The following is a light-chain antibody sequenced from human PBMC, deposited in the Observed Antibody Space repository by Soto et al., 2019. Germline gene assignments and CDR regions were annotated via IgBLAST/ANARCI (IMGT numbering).Light chain of an antibody. J-gene: IGLJ2*01. Sequence: QSVLTQPPSASGTPGQRVTISCSGSSSNIGSNYVYWYQQLPGTASKLLIYMNNQPPSGVPDRYSGSKSGTSASLAISGLRSDDEADYYCAAWDDSLSGVVFGGGTKVTVL. V-gene: IGLV1-47*01. CDR3: AAWDDSLSGVV. CDR1: SSNIGSNY. CDR2: MNN.